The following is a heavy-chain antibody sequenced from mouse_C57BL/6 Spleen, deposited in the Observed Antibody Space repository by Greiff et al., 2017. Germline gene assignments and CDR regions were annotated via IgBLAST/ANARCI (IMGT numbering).Heavy chain of an antibody. CDR2: ISDGGSYT. Sequence: EVKLVESGGGLVKPGGSLKLSCAASGFTFSSYAMSWVRQTPEKRLEWVATISDGGSYTYYPDNVKGRFTISRDNAKNNLYLQMSHLKSEDTAMYYCAREGTTVDWYFDVWGTGTTVTVSS. J-gene: IGHJ1*03. V-gene: IGHV5-4*01. CDR3: AREGTTVDWYFDV. CDR1: GFTFSSYA. D-gene: IGHD1-1*01.